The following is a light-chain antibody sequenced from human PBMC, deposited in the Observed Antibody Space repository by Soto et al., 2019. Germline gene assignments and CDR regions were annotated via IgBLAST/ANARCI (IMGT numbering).Light chain of an antibody. V-gene: IGKV1-6*01. J-gene: IGKJ1*01. CDR3: QQYNSYTWT. Sequence: AIQMTQSPSSLSASVGDTVTLTCRASQGIDKDLGWYQQKPGKAPNLLIHAASTLQSGVPSRFSGSGSGTEFTLTISSLQPDDFATYYCQQYNSYTWTFGQGTKVDIK. CDR2: AAS. CDR1: QGIDKD.